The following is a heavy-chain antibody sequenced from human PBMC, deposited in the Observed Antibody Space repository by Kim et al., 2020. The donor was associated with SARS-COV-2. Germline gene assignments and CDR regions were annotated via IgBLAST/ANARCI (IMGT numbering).Heavy chain of an antibody. CDR1: GLTFTNSW. V-gene: IGHV3-15*01. CDR2: IRSKADGGTH. D-gene: IGHD1-26*01. Sequence: GGSLRLSCAASGLTFTNSWMAWVRQAPGKGLEWVGRIRSKADGGTHDYAAHVKVRFTSSKDESKSTLYLQMNSLKTEDTDLYACTTGGRPVGATPFDYWGEGTLVTVSA. CDR3: TTGGRPVGATPFDY. J-gene: IGHJ4*02.